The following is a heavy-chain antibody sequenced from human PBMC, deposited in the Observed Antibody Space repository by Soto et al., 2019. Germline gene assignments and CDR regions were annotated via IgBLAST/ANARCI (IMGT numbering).Heavy chain of an antibody. Sequence: GGSLRLSCAASGFTFSSYAMSWVRQAPGKGLEWVSAISGSGGSTYYADSVKGRFTISRDNSKNTLYLQMNSLRAEDTAVYYSAKDQAAGPYNWLDPWGQGTLATVCS. CDR2: ISGSGGST. CDR1: GFTFSSYA. CDR3: AKDQAAGPYNWLDP. J-gene: IGHJ5*02. D-gene: IGHD6-13*01. V-gene: IGHV3-23*01.